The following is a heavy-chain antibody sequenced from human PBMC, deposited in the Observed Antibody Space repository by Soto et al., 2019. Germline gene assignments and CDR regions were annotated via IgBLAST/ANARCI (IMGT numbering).Heavy chain of an antibody. J-gene: IGHJ4*02. V-gene: IGHV3-30-3*01. CDR3: ARDSSAAALFDY. CDR1: GFTFSSYA. D-gene: IGHD6-13*01. Sequence: GGSLRLSCAASGFTFSSYAMHWVRQAPGKGLEWVAVISYDGSNKYYADSVKGRFTISRDNSKNTLYLQMNSLRAEDTAVYYCARDSSAAALFDYWGQGTLVTVSS. CDR2: ISYDGSNK.